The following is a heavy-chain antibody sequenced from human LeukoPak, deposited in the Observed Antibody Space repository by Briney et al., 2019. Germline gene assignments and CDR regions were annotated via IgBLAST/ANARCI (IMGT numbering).Heavy chain of an antibody. V-gene: IGHV3-23*01. J-gene: IGHJ4*02. CDR2: ISGSGGST. D-gene: IGHD3-9*01. CDR3: AAYYYDILTGYFDY. CDR1: GFTFSSYG. Sequence: GGSLRLSCAASGFTFSSYGMHWVRQAPGKGLEWVSAISGSGGSTYYADSVKGRFTISRDNSKNTLYLQMNSLRAEDTAVYYCAAYYYDILTGYFDYWGQGTLVTVSS.